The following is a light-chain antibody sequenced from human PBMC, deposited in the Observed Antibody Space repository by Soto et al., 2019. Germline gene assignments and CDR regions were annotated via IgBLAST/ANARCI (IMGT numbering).Light chain of an antibody. Sequence: QSVLTQPPSASGTPGQRVTISCSGSSSNIGSNTLNWYHQLPGTAPQLLISNNNQRPSGVPDRFSGSKSGTSASLAISGLQSEDEADYYCAAWDDGLNGVLFGGGTKVTVL. J-gene: IGLJ3*02. CDR3: AAWDDGLNGVL. CDR1: SSNIGSNT. CDR2: NNN. V-gene: IGLV1-44*01.